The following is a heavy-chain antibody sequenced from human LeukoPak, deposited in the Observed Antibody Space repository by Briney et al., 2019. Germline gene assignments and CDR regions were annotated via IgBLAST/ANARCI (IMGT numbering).Heavy chain of an antibody. CDR1: GYTFTGYY. V-gene: IGHV1-2*02. CDR2: IIPIFGTA. J-gene: IGHJ6*03. CDR3: ARGGSMTTFYYYYYMDI. D-gene: IGHD4-11*01. Sequence: ASVKVSCKASGYTFTGYYMHWVRQAPGQGLEWMGGIIPIFGTANYAQKFQGRVTMTTDTSTSTAYMELRSLTSDDTAVYYCARGGSMTTFYYYYYMDIWGKGTTVTVSS.